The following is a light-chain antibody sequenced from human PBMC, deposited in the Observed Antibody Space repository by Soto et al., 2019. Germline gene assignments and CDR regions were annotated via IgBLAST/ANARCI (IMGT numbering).Light chain of an antibody. J-gene: IGLJ2*01. CDR2: EVS. V-gene: IGLV2-8*01. Sequence: QSALTQPPSASGSPGQSVTISCTGTNTDIGGHKYVSWYQHHPGKAPKLLIYEVSERPSGVPDRFSGSKSGNAASLTVSGRQADDDAMYYCSSYTGTNNFVLFGGGTKLTVL. CDR3: SSYTGTNNFVL. CDR1: NTDIGGHKY.